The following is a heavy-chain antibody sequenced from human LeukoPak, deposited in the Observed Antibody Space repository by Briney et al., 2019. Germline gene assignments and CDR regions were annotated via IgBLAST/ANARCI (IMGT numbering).Heavy chain of an antibody. CDR1: GGSITSSEYY. CDR2: IHYSGST. V-gene: IGHV4-39*02. D-gene: IGHD1-1*01. CDR3: ARRGLDWNDFDY. J-gene: IGHJ4*02. Sequence: SETLSLTCTVSGGSITSSEYYWVWIRQPPGKGLEWIANIHYSGSTYYNPSLKSRVTISVDTSENAFSLKVKSVTAADTAVYYCARRGLDWNDFDYWGQGTLVTVSS.